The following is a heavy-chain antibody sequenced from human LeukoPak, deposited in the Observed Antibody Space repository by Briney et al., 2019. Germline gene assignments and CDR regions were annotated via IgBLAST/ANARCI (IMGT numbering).Heavy chain of an antibody. Sequence: PAGGSLRLSCAASGFTFSSYAMSWVRQAPGKGLEGVSAISGSGGSTYYAGSVKGRFTISRDNSKNTLYLQMNSLRAEDTAVYYCAKAEGYCSSTSCYEDYWGQGTLVTVSS. J-gene: IGHJ4*02. CDR3: AKAEGYCSSTSCYEDY. D-gene: IGHD2-2*01. CDR1: GFTFSSYA. CDR2: ISGSGGST. V-gene: IGHV3-23*01.